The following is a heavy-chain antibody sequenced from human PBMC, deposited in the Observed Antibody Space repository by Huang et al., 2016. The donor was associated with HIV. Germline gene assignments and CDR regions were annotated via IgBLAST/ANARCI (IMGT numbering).Heavy chain of an antibody. CDR2: INPKRGGT. CDR3: ARDWSFGSSTSPAD. D-gene: IGHD6-6*01. Sequence: QVQLVQSGAEVKNPGASVRVSCKASGYTFTDSSIHWVRQAPGQGLEWMGWINPKRGGTIDAQRFQGRITMTRDTTISTVHMDLRRIQSDDTAVYFCARDWSFGSSTSPADWGQGTLVTVSS. J-gene: IGHJ4*02. V-gene: IGHV1-2*02. CDR1: GYTFTDSS.